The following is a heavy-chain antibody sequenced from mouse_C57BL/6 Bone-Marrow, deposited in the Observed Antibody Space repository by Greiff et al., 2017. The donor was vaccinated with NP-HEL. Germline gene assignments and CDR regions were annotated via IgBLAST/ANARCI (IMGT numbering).Heavy chain of an antibody. V-gene: IGHV1-66*01. Sequence: VQVVESGPELVKPGASVKISCKASGYSFTSYYIHWVKQRPGQGLEWIGWIYPGSGNTKYNEKFKGKATLTADTSSSTAYMQLSSLTSEDSAVYYCARGYYGSSYTMDYWGQGTSVTVSS. CDR1: GYSFTSYY. CDR3: ARGYYGSSYTMDY. J-gene: IGHJ4*01. D-gene: IGHD1-1*01. CDR2: IYPGSGNT.